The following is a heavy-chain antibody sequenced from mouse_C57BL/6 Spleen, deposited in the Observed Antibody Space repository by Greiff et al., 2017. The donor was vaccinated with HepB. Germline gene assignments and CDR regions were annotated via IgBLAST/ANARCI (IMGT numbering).Heavy chain of an antibody. CDR1: GYSFTGYY. CDR2: INPSTGGT. J-gene: IGHJ2*01. CDR3: ARSIYDGYYGY. Sequence: EVKLQESGPELVKPGASVKISCKASGYSFTGYYMNWVKQSPEKSLEWIGEINPSTGGTTYNQKFKAKATLTVDKSSSTAYMQLKSLTSEDSAVYYCARSIYDGYYGYWGQGTTLTVSS. D-gene: IGHD2-3*01. V-gene: IGHV1-42*01.